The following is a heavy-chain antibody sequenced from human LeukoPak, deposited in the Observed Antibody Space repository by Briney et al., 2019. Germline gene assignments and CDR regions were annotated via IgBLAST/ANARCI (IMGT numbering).Heavy chain of an antibody. CDR3: ARLGSGYCSGGSCYYFDY. D-gene: IGHD2-15*01. CDR2: IYTSGST. J-gene: IGHJ4*02. Sequence: PSETLSLTCTVSGSISSYYWSWIRQPPGKGLEWIGYIYTSGSTNYNPSLKSRVTISVDTSKNQFSLDLSSVTAADTAVYYCARLGSGYCSGGSCYYFDYWGQGTLVTVSS. V-gene: IGHV4-4*09. CDR1: GSISSYY.